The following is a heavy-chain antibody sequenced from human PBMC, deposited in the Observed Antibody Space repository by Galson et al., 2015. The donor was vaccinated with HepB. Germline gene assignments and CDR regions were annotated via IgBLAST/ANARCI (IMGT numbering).Heavy chain of an antibody. CDR3: ARDLRNVEHLTSPGLDY. V-gene: IGHV3-30*09. CDR1: GFTFSTYA. CDR2: ISYDGSNK. D-gene: IGHD1/OR15-1a*01. J-gene: IGHJ4*02. Sequence: SLRLSCAASGFTFSTYAMHWVRQSPGKGPEWVAIISYDGSNKYYADSVKGRFAISRDNSKNTLYLQMNSLKTEDTAIYSCARDLRNVEHLTSPGLDYWGQGTLVTVSS.